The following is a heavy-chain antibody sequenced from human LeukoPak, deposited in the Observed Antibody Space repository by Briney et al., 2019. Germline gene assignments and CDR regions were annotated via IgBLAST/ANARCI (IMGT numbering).Heavy chain of an antibody. V-gene: IGHV3-23*01. CDR3: AKPFLRIVGAPAR. Sequence: GGSLRLSCAASGFTFSSYSMNWVRQAPGKGLEWVSAISGSGGSTYYADSVKGRFTISRDNSKNTLYLQMNSLRAEDTAVYYCAKPFLRIVGAPARWGQGTLVTVSS. J-gene: IGHJ4*02. CDR2: ISGSGGST. D-gene: IGHD1-26*01. CDR1: GFTFSSYS.